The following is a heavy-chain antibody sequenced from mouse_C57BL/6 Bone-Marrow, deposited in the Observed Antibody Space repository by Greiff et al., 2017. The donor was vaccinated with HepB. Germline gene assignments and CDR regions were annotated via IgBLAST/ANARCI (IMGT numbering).Heavy chain of an antibody. CDR3: ARADYYGSSWWYFDV. CDR1: GFTFSDYG. J-gene: IGHJ1*03. V-gene: IGHV5-17*01. D-gene: IGHD1-1*01. CDR2: ISSGSSTI. Sequence: EVMLVESGGGLVKPGGSLKLSCAASGFTFSDYGMHWVRQAPEKGLEWVAYISSGSSTIYYADTVKGRFTISRDNAKNTLFLQMTSLRSEDTAMYYCARADYYGSSWWYFDVWGTGTTVTVSS.